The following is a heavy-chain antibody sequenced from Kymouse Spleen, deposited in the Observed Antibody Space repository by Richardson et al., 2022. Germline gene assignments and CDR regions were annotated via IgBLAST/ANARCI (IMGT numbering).Heavy chain of an antibody. CDR1: GGSISSSSYY. Sequence: QLQLQESGPGLVKPSETLSLTCTVSGGSISSSSYYWGWIRQPPGKGLEWIGSIYYSGSTYYNPSLKSRVTISVDTSKNQFSLKLSSVTAADTAVYYCAREAAAAGPVYYYYYGMDVWGQGTTVTVSS. CDR2: IYYSGST. V-gene: IGHV4-39*01. CDR3: AREAAAAGPVYYYYYGMDV. J-gene: IGHJ6*02. D-gene: IGHD6-13*01.